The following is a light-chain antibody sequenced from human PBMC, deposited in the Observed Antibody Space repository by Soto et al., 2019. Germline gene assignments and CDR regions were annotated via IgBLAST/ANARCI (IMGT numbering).Light chain of an antibody. Sequence: EVVLTQSPGTLSLSPGERASLSCRASQSVYNNYLAWYQQKPGQSLRLLIYGASSRATGIPDRFSGSGSGTDFSLTISRLEPEDFAVYYCQQYGGSPLVTFGGGTKVEMK. CDR1: QSVYNNY. CDR3: QQYGGSPLVT. CDR2: GAS. J-gene: IGKJ4*01. V-gene: IGKV3-20*01.